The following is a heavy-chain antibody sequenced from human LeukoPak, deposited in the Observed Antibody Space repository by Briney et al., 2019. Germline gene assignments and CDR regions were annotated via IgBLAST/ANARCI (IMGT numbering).Heavy chain of an antibody. D-gene: IGHD1-1*01. Sequence: SETLSLTCTVSGGSRSDRSWSWVRQPPGKGLEWVGYMHYSGSTNYNPALKSRVTISINTSKKKFSLNRRSVSDADTAVYYCAIRSSWNAGVFEVWVQGTMVTVSS. J-gene: IGHJ3*01. V-gene: IGHV4-59*11. CDR2: MHYSGST. CDR3: AIRSSWNAGVFEV. CDR1: GGSRSDRS.